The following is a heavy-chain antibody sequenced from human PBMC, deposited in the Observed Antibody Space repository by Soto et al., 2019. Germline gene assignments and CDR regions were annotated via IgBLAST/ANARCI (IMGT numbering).Heavy chain of an antibody. CDR3: ARDQVKYSSSPLDY. Sequence: GGSLRLSCAASGFTFSSYAMHWVRQAPGKGLEWVAVISYDGSNKYYADSVKGRFTISRDNSKNTLYLQMNSLRAEDTAMYYCARDQVKYSSSPLDYWGQGTLVTVSS. CDR1: GFTFSSYA. J-gene: IGHJ4*02. CDR2: ISYDGSNK. D-gene: IGHD6-6*01. V-gene: IGHV3-30-3*01.